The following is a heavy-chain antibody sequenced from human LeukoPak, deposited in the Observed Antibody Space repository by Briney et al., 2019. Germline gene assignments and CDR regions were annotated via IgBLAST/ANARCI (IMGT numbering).Heavy chain of an antibody. D-gene: IGHD1-1*01. CDR2: ISAYNANT. V-gene: IGHV1-18*01. CDR3: ARAKLATYYMDV. CDR1: GYTFTSSG. J-gene: IGHJ6*03. Sequence: ASVKVSCKASGYTFTSSGISWVRQAPGQGLEWMGWISAYNANTNYAQKLQGRVTMTTDTSTSTAYMELRSLRSDDTAVYYCARAKLATYYMDVWGKGTTVTISS.